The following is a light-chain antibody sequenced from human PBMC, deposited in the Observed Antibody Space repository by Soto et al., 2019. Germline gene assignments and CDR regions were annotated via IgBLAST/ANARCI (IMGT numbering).Light chain of an antibody. V-gene: IGLV1-44*01. J-gene: IGLJ2*01. CDR1: SSNIGGNT. CDR3: AAWDDSLNGVV. Sequence: QSVLTQPPSASGTPGQRVTISCSGSSSNIGGNTVHWYQQVPGTAPKLLIYSNHQRPSGVPDRFSGSKSGTSASLAISGLQSDDEADYYCAAWDDSLNGVVFGGGTKVTVL. CDR2: SNH.